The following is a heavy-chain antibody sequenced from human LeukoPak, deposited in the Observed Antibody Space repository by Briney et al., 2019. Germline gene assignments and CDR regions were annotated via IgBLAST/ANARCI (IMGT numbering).Heavy chain of an antibody. D-gene: IGHD3-22*01. Sequence: GGSLRLSCAASGFTFSSYSMNWVRQAPGKGLEWASSISSSSSYIYYADSVKGRFTISRDNAKNSLYLQMNSLRAEDTAVYYCARGSGYYYDSSGYCDYWGQGTLVTVSS. V-gene: IGHV3-21*01. CDR2: ISSSSSYI. CDR1: GFTFSSYS. J-gene: IGHJ4*02. CDR3: ARGSGYYYDSSGYCDY.